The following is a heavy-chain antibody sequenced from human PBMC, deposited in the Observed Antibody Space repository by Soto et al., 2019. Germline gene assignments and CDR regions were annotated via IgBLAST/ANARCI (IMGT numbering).Heavy chain of an antibody. V-gene: IGHV1-69*06. J-gene: IGHJ4*02. D-gene: IGHD6-13*01. CDR1: GGTFSSYA. CDR2: IIPIFGTA. Sequence: SVKVSCKASGGTFSSYAISWVRQAPGQGLEWMGGIIPIFGTANYAQKFQGRVTITADKSTSTAYMELSSLRSEDTAVYYCARLLAAAGTDFDYWGQGTLVTVS. CDR3: ARLLAAAGTDFDY.